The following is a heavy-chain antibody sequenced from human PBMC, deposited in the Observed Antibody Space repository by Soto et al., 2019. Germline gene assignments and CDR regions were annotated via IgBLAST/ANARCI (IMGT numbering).Heavy chain of an antibody. CDR2: LNAGNGNT. D-gene: IGHD3-3*01. CDR1: GYTFTSYA. CDR3: ARSGENYDFWSGQNYFDY. J-gene: IGHJ4*02. V-gene: IGHV1-3*01. Sequence: QVQLVQSGAEVKKPGASVKVSCKASGYTFTSYAMHWVRQAPGQRLEWMGWLNAGNGNTKYLQKFQGRVTITRDTSASTAYMELSSLRSEDTAVYYCARSGENYDFWSGQNYFDYWGQGTLVTVSS.